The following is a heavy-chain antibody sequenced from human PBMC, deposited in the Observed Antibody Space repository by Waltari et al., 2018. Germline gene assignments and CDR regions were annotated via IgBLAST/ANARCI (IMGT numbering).Heavy chain of an antibody. V-gene: IGHV4-31*03. D-gene: IGHD6-19*01. CDR1: GGSISSGGYY. Sequence: QVQLQESGPGLVKPSQTLSLTCTVSGGSISSGGYYWSWIRQHPGKGLEWIGYIYYSGSTYYNPSLKSRVTISVDTAKNQFSLKLSSVTAADTAVYYCARGRWLDTYYFDYWGQGTLVTVSS. CDR2: IYYSGST. J-gene: IGHJ4*02. CDR3: ARGRWLDTYYFDY.